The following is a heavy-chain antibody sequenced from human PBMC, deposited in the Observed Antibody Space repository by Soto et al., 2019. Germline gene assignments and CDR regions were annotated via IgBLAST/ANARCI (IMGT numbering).Heavy chain of an antibody. D-gene: IGHD5-12*01. V-gene: IGHV3-7*03. CDR1: GFTFSSYW. CDR3: VTAVRGYNANGDL. Sequence: PSETLRLSCVGSGFTFSSYWMGWVRQTPGKGLEWVATIKADGTEKYYVDSVKGRFTFSRDNAKTSVYLEMNSLRAEDTAVYYCVTAVRGYNANGDLWGQGTTVTVSS. CDR2: IKADGTEK. J-gene: IGHJ6*02.